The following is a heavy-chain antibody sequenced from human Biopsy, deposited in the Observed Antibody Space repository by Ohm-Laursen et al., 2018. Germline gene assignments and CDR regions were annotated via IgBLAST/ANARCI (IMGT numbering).Heavy chain of an antibody. CDR3: ARTPGKAVAGRFFDL. V-gene: IGHV4-4*07. CDR2: IYSSGGT. CDR1: GGSTNDYF. J-gene: IGHJ2*01. D-gene: IGHD6-19*01. Sequence: PSETLSPTCGVSGGSTNDYFWSWIRQPAGETLEWIGRIYSSGGTSYNPSLKSRISMSMDTSNNQFSLTLTSVTAADTAVYYCARTPGKAVAGRFFDLWGRGTLVTVSS.